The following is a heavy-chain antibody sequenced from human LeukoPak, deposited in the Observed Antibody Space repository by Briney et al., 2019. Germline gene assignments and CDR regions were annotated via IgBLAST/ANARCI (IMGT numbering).Heavy chain of an antibody. CDR1: GVSISNGSYY. D-gene: IGHD6-19*01. CDR2: IYTSGST. V-gene: IGHV4-61*02. CDR3: ARGDSSGWFNYYYYYMDV. Sequence: SETLSLTCTVSGVSISNGSYYWSWLRQPAGKGLEWIGRIYTSGSTNYNPSLSSLVTISVDTSKNQFSLKLSSVTAADTAVYYCARGDSSGWFNYYYYYMDVWGKGTTVTVSS. J-gene: IGHJ6*03.